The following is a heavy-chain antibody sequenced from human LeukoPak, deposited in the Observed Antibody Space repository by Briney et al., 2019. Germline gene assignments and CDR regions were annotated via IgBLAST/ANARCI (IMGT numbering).Heavy chain of an antibody. D-gene: IGHD1-26*01. CDR1: GGSISSYY. CDR2: IYTSGST. J-gene: IGHJ5*02. Sequence: SETLSLTCSVSGGSISSYYWSWIRQPAGKGLEWIGRIYTSGSTNYNPSLKSRVTMSVDTSKNQFSLKLSSVTAADTAVYYCARRHSGSYYGKHWFDPWGQGTLVTVSS. CDR3: ARRHSGSYYGKHWFDP. V-gene: IGHV4-4*07.